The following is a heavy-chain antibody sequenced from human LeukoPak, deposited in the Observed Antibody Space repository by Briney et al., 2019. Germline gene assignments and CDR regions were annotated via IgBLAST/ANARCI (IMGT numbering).Heavy chain of an antibody. CDR3: ARNQQLGGHSYYYYGMDV. Sequence: GGSLRLSCAASGFTFSSYGMHWVRQAPGKGLEWVSGISGGGVTTYYADSVKGRFTISRDNSKNTLYLQMNSLRADDTAIYYCARNQQLGGHSYYYYGMDVWGQGTTVSVSS. D-gene: IGHD3-16*01. CDR1: GFTFSSYG. J-gene: IGHJ6*02. V-gene: IGHV3-23*01. CDR2: ISGGGVTT.